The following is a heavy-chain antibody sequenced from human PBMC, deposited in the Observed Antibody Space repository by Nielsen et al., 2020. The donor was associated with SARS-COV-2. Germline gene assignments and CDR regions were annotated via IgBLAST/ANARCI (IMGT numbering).Heavy chain of an antibody. Sequence: GGSLRLSCAASGFTFSDHYMSWIRQAPGKGLEWLSYISDTGYTMYYADSVKGRFTISRDNGKNSLYLQMNSLIAEDTAVYYCAKANSGWRYYYYYYMDVWGKGTTVTVSS. V-gene: IGHV3-11*04. CDR2: ISDTGYTM. CDR3: AKANSGWRYYYYYYMDV. CDR1: GFTFSDHY. J-gene: IGHJ6*03. D-gene: IGHD6-19*01.